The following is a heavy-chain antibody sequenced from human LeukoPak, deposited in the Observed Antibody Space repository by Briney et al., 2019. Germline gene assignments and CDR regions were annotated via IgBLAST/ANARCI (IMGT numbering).Heavy chain of an antibody. J-gene: IGHJ4*02. CDR3: ASPAGDFTE. D-gene: IGHD2-21*01. Sequence: GRSLRLSCAASGFTFSSYAMHWVRQAPGKGLEWVAVISYDGSNKYYADSVKGRFTISRDNSKNTLYLQMNSLRAEDTAVYYCASPAGDFTEWGQGTLVTVSS. CDR1: GFTFSSYA. CDR2: ISYDGSNK. V-gene: IGHV3-30*01.